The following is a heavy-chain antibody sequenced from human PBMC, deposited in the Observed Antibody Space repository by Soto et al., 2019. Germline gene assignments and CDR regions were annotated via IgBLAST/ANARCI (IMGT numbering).Heavy chain of an antibody. D-gene: IGHD4-17*01. J-gene: IGHJ6*03. Sequence: QITLKESGPTLVKPTQTLTLTCTFSGFSLNTSGVGVGWIRQPPGKALEWLALIYWDDDKRYSPSLKSRLTITKDTSKNQVVLTMTNMYTVDTATYYCAHRSGRGDYGYYMDVWGKGTTVTVSS. CDR3: AHRSGRGDYGYYMDV. CDR2: IYWDDDK. CDR1: GFSLNTSGVG. V-gene: IGHV2-5*02.